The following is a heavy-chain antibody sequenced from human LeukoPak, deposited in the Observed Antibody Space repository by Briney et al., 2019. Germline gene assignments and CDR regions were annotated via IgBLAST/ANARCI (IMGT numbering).Heavy chain of an antibody. Sequence: ASVKVSYKASGYTFTSYAMNWVRQAPGQGLEWMGWINTNTGNPTYAQGFTGRFVFSLDTSVSTAYLQISSLKAEDTAVYYCARDSSIVVVVAATMAFDIWGQGTMVTVSS. CDR2: INTNTGNP. D-gene: IGHD2-15*01. V-gene: IGHV7-4-1*02. J-gene: IGHJ3*02. CDR3: ARDSSIVVVVAATMAFDI. CDR1: GYTFTSYA.